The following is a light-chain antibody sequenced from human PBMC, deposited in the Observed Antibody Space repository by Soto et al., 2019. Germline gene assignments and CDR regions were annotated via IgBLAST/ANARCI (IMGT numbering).Light chain of an antibody. Sequence: QSALTQPASVSGSPGQSITISCTGTSSDVGSHNFVSWYQQRPGKAPKLMIFEVTKRPSGVSSRFSASKSGNTASLTISGVQAEDEADYYCCSYAGTTTVFGGGTKLTVL. CDR1: SSDVGSHNF. V-gene: IGLV2-23*02. CDR2: EVT. J-gene: IGLJ2*01. CDR3: CSYAGTTTV.